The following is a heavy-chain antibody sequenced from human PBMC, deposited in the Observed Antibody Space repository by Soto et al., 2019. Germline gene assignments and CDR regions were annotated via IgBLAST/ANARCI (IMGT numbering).Heavy chain of an antibody. CDR3: ERDPSSYAYTCDY. D-gene: IGHD3-16*01. CDR1: GFTFSSYS. V-gene: IGHV3-48*02. Sequence: EVQLVEAGGGLVQPGGSLRLSCAASGFTFSSYSMNWVRQAPGKGLEWVSHISSNSDTTYYADSVKGRFTISRDNAKNSLYLQMNSLRDEDTAVHYCERDPSSYAYTCDYWGQGNLVTVSS. CDR2: ISSNSDTT. J-gene: IGHJ4*02.